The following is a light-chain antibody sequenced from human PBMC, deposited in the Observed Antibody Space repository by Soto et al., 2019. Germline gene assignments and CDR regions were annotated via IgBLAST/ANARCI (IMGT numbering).Light chain of an antibody. CDR1: QSSSDN. V-gene: IGKV3-15*01. CDR2: GAS. Sequence: IVMTQSPAILSVSLGERATLSCLASQSSSDNLAWYQQRSGQAPRLLIYGASTRATGVPGRFSGSGSGTEFTLTISSLQSDDFAIYYCQQYKSWPPLTFGGGTKVE. J-gene: IGKJ4*01. CDR3: QQYKSWPPLT.